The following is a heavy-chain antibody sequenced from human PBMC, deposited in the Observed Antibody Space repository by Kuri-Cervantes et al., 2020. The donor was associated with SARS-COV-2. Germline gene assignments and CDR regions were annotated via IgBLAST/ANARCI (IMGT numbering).Heavy chain of an antibody. J-gene: IGHJ4*02. V-gene: IGHV3-21*01. D-gene: IGHD3-16*01. CDR2: ISSSSSYI. CDR3: ARGNYVMYSRWPTAPSGY. CDR1: GFTFSSYS. Sequence: GESLKISCAASGFTFSSYSMNWVRQAPGKGLEWVSSISSSSSYISYADSMKGRFTISRDNAKNSLYLQMNSLRAEDTAVYYCARGNYVMYSRWPTAPSGYWGQGTLVTVSS.